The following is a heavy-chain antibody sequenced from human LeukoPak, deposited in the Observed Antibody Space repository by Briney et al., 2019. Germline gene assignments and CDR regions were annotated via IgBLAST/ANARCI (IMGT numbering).Heavy chain of an antibody. V-gene: IGHV1-18*01. CDR3: ARASGSAGYQPPEFFQH. J-gene: IGHJ1*01. CDR2: FSGYNGNT. Sequence: GASVKVSCKTSGYSFSSYGISWVRQTPGQGLEWMGWFSGYNGNTYYSQKFQGRVTMTIDTPTGTAYMEVRSLRSDDTGMYYCARASGSAGYQPPEFFQHWGQGTLVTVSS. D-gene: IGHD3-10*01. CDR1: GYSFSSYG.